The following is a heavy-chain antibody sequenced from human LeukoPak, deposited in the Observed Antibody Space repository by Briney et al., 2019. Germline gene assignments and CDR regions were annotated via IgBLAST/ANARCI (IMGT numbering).Heavy chain of an antibody. CDR3: ARHTISDY. J-gene: IGHJ4*02. D-gene: IGHD3-10*01. Sequence: GEALKISCKGSGYSFSSYWINWVRQMPGKGLEWMGRIDPSDSYTNYNPSFQGHVTISADKSISTAYLQWSSLMASDTAMYYCARHTISDYWGQGTQVTVSS. CDR2: IDPSDSYT. CDR1: GYSFSSYW. V-gene: IGHV5-10-1*01.